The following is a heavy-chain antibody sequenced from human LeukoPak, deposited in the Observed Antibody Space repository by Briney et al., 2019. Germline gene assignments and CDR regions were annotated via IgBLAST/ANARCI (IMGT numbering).Heavy chain of an antibody. CDR1: GGSISSSSYY. Sequence: SETLSLTCTVSGGSISSSSYYWGWIRQPPGKGLEWIGSIYYSGSTYYNPSLKSRVTISVDTSKNQFSLKLSSVTAADTAVYYCARLGFGWPENYYGMDVWGQGTTVTVSS. D-gene: IGHD3-16*01. CDR2: IYYSGST. J-gene: IGHJ6*02. CDR3: ARLGFGWPENYYGMDV. V-gene: IGHV4-39*01.